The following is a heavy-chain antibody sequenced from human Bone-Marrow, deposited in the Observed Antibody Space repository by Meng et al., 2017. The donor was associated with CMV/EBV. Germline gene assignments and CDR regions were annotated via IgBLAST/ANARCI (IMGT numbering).Heavy chain of an antibody. CDR1: GGSVTSSSYY. V-gene: IGHV4-39*07. D-gene: IGHD2-2*01. CDR3: ASIGYCGATTCYYWYFDL. J-gene: IGHJ2*01. CDR2: IYYSGTT. Sequence: SETLSLTCTVSGGSVTSSSYYWGWIRQPPGKGLEWIGSIYYSGTTYYNPSLKSRVTMSVDTSKNQLSLKLSSVTAADTAVYYCASIGYCGATTCYYWYFDLWGRGTLVTVSS.